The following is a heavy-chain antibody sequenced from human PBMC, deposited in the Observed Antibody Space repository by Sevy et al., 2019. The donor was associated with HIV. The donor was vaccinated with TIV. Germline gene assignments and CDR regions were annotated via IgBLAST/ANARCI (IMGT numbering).Heavy chain of an antibody. J-gene: IGHJ4*02. V-gene: IGHV1-18*01. CDR3: AREVRDGYNFLSYYFDY. D-gene: IGHD5-12*01. CDR1: GYTFTSYG. Sequence: ASVKVSCKASGYTFTSYGISWVRQAPGQGLEWMGWISAYNGNTNYAQKLQGRVTMTTDTSTSTAYMELRSLRSDDTAVYYCAREVRDGYNFLSYYFDYWGQGTLVTVSS. CDR2: ISAYNGNT.